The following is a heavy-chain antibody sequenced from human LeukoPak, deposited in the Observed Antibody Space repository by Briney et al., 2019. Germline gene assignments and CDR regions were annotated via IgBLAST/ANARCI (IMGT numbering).Heavy chain of an antibody. Sequence: GGSLRLTCAASAVSLNAYNMNWVSQAPGKGLERVSSISYTGTYIYYADSVRGRFTISRDNAQNSLYLQMNSLSDQETAIYYCVRDRGTYRPIDYWGQGTLVTVSS. CDR3: VRDRGTYRPIDY. CDR2: ISYTGTYI. V-gene: IGHV3-21*04. J-gene: IGHJ4*02. D-gene: IGHD1-26*01. CDR1: AVSLNAYN.